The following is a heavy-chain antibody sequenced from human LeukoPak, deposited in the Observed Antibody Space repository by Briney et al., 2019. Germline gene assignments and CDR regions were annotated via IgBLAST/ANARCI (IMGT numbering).Heavy chain of an antibody. D-gene: IGHD3-22*01. CDR3: ARDRYDSSGYFVY. J-gene: IGHJ4*02. V-gene: IGHV3-21*01. Sequence: GGSLRLSCAASGFTFSSYDMNWVRQAPGKGLEWVSSITSSSSYIYYADSVKGRFTISRDNAKNSLYLQMNSLRAEDTAVYYCARDRYDSSGYFVYWGRGTLVTVSS. CDR1: GFTFSSYD. CDR2: ITSSSSYI.